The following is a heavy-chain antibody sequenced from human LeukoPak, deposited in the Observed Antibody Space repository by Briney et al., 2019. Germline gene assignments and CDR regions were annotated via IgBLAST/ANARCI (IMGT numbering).Heavy chain of an antibody. J-gene: IGHJ4*02. V-gene: IGHV3-23*01. Sequence: PGGSLRLSCAASGFTFSSYAMSCVRQAPGKGLEWVSAISGSGGSTYYADSVKGRFTISRDNSKTTLNLQMKRLRTEDRAVDQGAKDPPRNCSGGSCYDCWGKGTLVTASS. CDR3: AKDPPRNCSGGSCYDC. CDR2: ISGSGGST. D-gene: IGHD2-15*01. CDR1: GFTFSSYA.